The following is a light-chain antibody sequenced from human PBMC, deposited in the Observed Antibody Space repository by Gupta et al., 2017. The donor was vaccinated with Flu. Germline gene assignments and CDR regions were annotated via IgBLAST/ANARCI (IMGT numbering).Light chain of an antibody. CDR1: QSVDNTY. J-gene: IGKJ1*01. CDR2: GAS. Sequence: TLSSSPGDRATLSCRASQSVDNTYFAWFQQKPGQAPRLLIYGASSRAAGIPDRFSGRGSGTDFTLTISRLEPEDFAVYYCQVFGPFPPRTFGQWTTVENK. CDR3: QVFGPFPPRT. V-gene: IGKV3-20*01.